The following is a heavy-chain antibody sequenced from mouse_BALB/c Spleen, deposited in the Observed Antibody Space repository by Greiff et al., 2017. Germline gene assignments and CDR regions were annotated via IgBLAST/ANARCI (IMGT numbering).Heavy chain of an antibody. CDR2: ISSGSSTI. CDR1: GFTFSSFG. J-gene: IGHJ3*01. D-gene: IGHD2-4*01. Sequence: EVKLVESGGGLVQPGGSRKLSCAASGFTFSSFGMHWVRQAPEKGLEWVAYISSGSSTIYYADTVKGRFTISRDNPKNTLFLQMTSLRSEDTAMYYCARSTMRRGFAYWGQGTLVTVSA. V-gene: IGHV5-17*02. CDR3: ARSTMRRGFAY.